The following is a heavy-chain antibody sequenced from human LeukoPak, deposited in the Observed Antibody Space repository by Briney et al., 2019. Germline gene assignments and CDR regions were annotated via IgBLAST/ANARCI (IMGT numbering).Heavy chain of an antibody. V-gene: IGHV4-30-4*07. D-gene: IGHD3-10*01. CDR3: ARHLPGVVRGVTAYYYYYYMDV. CDR2: IYYSGST. CDR1: GGSISSGGYS. J-gene: IGHJ6*03. Sequence: SETLSLTCAVSGGSISSGGYSWSWIRQPPGKGLEWIGYIYYSGSTYYNPSLKSRVTISVDTSKNQFSLKLSSVTAADTAVYYCARHLPGVVRGVTAYYYYYYMDVWGKGTTVTISS.